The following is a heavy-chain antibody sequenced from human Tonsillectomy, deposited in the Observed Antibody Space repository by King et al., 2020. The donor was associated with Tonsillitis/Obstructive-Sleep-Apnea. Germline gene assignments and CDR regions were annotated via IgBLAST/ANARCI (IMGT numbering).Heavy chain of an antibody. CDR3: TRDIRGNYDFWSGYPGY. J-gene: IGHJ4*02. Sequence: VQLVESGGGLIQPGGSLRLSCAASGFTFNFYSMDWVRQAPGKGLEGVSYISGSGNTIYYADSVKGRFTNSRDNAKSSLYLQMNRLRDEDTAVYYCTRDIRGNYDFWSGYPGYWGQGTLVTVSS. CDR2: ISGSGNTI. CDR1: GFTFNFYS. D-gene: IGHD3-3*01. V-gene: IGHV3-48*02.